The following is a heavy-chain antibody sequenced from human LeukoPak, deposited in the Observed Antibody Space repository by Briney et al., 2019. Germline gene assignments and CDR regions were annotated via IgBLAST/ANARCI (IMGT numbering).Heavy chain of an antibody. CDR2: ITGTSNYI. V-gene: IGHV3-21*01. D-gene: IGHD3-10*01. CDR1: GFTFSSYS. J-gene: IGHJ4*02. CDR3: ARSGEIRGVISN. Sequence: GGSLRLSCAASGFTFSSYSMNRVRQAPGKGLEWVSSITGTSNYIYYADSVKGRFTISRDNAKNSLSLQMNSLRAEDTAVYYCARSGEIRGVISNWGQGTLVTVSS.